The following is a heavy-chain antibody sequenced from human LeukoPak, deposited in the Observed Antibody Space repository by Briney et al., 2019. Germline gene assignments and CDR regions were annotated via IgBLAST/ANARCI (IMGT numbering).Heavy chain of an antibody. CDR1: GFMFNGYS. CDR2: ISGGSDYI. V-gene: IGHV3-21*01. D-gene: IGHD3-3*01. Sequence: TGGSLRLSCAASGFMFNGYSMTWVRQAPGKGLEWVSYISGGSDYIFYTDSVKGRFTISRDNAKNSLYLQMNSLRAEDTAVYYCARCYEAYFWSGYYGYWGQGTLVTVSS. J-gene: IGHJ4*02. CDR3: ARCYEAYFWSGYYGY.